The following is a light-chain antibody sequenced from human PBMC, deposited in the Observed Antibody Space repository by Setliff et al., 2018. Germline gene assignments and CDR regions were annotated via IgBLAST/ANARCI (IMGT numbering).Light chain of an antibody. CDR1: SRDIGAYNS. J-gene: IGLJ1*01. CDR3: CSYAASYTPDV. V-gene: IGLV2-8*01. Sequence: SVLTQPPSASGSPGQSLTISCTGTSRDIGAYNSVSWYQQHPGKAPKLLIYEVTKRPSGVPDRFSGSKSGNTASLTVSGLQADDEADYFCCSYAASYTPDVFGSGTKGTVL. CDR2: EVT.